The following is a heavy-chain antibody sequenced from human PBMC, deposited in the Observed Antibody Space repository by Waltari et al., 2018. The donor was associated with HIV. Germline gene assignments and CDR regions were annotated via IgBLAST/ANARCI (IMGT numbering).Heavy chain of an antibody. CDR3: ARDDAFGELPL. D-gene: IGHD3-10*01. J-gene: IGHJ3*01. V-gene: IGHV4-59*01. CDR2: THYSGST. Sequence: QLQLQESGPGLVKPSETLSLTCNVSGASINNYYWSWIRQPPGKGLEWIGYTHYSGSTNYNPSLKSRVTMSMDSSKNQISLKLTSVTTADTAVYYCARDDAFGELPLWGQGTVVTVSS. CDR1: GASINNYY.